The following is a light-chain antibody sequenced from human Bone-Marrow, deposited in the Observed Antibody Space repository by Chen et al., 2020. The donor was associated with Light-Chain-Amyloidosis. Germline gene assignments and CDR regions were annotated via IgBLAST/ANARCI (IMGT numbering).Light chain of an antibody. Sequence: SYELPQPPSASVSPGPTATITCSGDKLGDKYACWYQHKPGQSPVLVIYQDSKRPSGIPERFSGSNSGNTATLTISGTQAMDEADYYCQAWDSSTAVFGGGTKLTVL. CDR3: QAWDSSTAV. V-gene: IGLV3-1*01. CDR2: QDS. J-gene: IGLJ2*01. CDR1: KLGDKY.